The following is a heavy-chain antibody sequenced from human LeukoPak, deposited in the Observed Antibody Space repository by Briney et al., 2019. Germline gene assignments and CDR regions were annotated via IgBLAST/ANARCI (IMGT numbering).Heavy chain of an antibody. J-gene: IGHJ4*02. D-gene: IGHD6-19*01. CDR2: IKQDGSEK. CDR3: ARVGSGWSRYHFDY. Sequence: GGSLRLSCAASGFIFSSYWMNWVRQAPGKGLEWVANIKQDGSEKYYVDSVKGRFTISRDNAKNSLFLQMNSLRAEDTAVYYCARVGSGWSRYHFDYWGQGTLVTVSS. CDR1: GFIFSSYW. V-gene: IGHV3-7*01.